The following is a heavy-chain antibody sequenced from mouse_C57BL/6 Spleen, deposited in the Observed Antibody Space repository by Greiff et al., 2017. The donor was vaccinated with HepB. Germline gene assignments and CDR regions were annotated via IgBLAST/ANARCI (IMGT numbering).Heavy chain of an antibody. CDR1: GYAFTNYL. CDR3: ARSAGPRFAY. CDR2: INPGSGGT. D-gene: IGHD4-1*01. Sequence: VKLMESGAELVRPGTSVKVSCKASGYAFTNYLIEWVKQRPGQGLEWIGVINPGSGGTNYNEKFKGKATLTADKSSSTAYMQLSSLTSEDSAVYFCARSAGPRFAYWGQGTLVTVSA. J-gene: IGHJ3*01. V-gene: IGHV1-54*01.